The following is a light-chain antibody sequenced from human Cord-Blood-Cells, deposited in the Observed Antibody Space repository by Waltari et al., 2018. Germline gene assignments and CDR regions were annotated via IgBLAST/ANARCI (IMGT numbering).Light chain of an antibody. CDR1: QDISNY. V-gene: IGKV1-33*01. CDR2: DAS. J-gene: IGKJ3*01. Sequence: DIQMTQSPSSLSASVGDRVTITGQASQDISNYLNWYQQKPGKAPKLLIYDASNLETGVPSRFSGSGSVTDFTFTISSLQPEDIATYYCQQYDNLPFTFGPGTKVDIK. CDR3: QQYDNLPFT.